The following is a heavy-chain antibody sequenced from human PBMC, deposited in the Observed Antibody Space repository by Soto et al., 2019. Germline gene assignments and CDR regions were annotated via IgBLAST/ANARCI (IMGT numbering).Heavy chain of an antibody. V-gene: IGHV4-30-2*01. CDR2: IYHNGST. J-gene: IGHJ4*02. CDR3: ARSQTTVTSYDY. Sequence: TPGKGLEWIGYIYHNGSTYYNPSLKSRVTISVDRSKNQFSLKLSSVTAADTAVYYCARSQTTVTSYDYSGQRPLLTVSS. D-gene: IGHD4-17*01.